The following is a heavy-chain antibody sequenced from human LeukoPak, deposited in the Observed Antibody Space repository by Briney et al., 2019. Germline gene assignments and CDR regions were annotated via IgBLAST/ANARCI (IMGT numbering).Heavy chain of an antibody. CDR2: IIPILGIA. CDR1: GGTFSSYA. V-gene: IGHV1-69*04. D-gene: IGHD5-12*01. J-gene: IGHJ4*02. Sequence: SVKVSCKASGGTFSSYAISWVRQAPGQGLEWMGRIIPILGIANYAQKFQGRVTITADKSTSTAYMELSSLRSEDTAVYYCARGEAIEMATIDPYYFDHWGQGTLVTVSS. CDR3: ARGEAIEMATIDPYYFDH.